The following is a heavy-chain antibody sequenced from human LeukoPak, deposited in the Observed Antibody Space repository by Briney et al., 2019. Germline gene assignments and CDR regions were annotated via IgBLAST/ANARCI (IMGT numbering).Heavy chain of an antibody. V-gene: IGHV3-48*02. D-gene: IGHD6-6*01. J-gene: IGHJ4*02. Sequence: NXVXQXXXKGXEWXSYITSSSTIYYADSVRGRFTIPRDNAKNSLYLQMNSLRDEDTAVYYCARDSPLIAPRPGGFDYWGQGTLVTVSS. CDR2: ITSSSTI. CDR3: ARDSPLIAPRPGGFDY.